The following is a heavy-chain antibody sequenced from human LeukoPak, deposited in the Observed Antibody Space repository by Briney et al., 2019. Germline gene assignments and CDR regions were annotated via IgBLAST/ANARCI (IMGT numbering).Heavy chain of an antibody. J-gene: IGHJ2*01. V-gene: IGHV3-30*03. D-gene: IGHD4-17*01. Sequence: GGSLRLSCAASGFTFSSYGMHWVRQAPGKGLEWVAVISYDGSNEYYADSVKGRFTISRDNSKNTLYLQMNSLTAGDTAVYYCARDFKAGDGHWSFDLWGRGILVTVFS. CDR2: ISYDGSNE. CDR3: ARDFKAGDGHWSFDL. CDR1: GFTFSSYG.